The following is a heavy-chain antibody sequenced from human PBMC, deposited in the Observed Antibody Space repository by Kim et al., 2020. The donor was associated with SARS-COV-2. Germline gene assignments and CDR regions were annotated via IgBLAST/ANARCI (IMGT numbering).Heavy chain of an antibody. Sequence: GGSLRLSCAASGFTFSSYAMSWVRQAPGKGLEWVSAISGSGGSTYYADSVKGRFTISRDNSKNTLYLQMNSLRAEDTAVYYCASHSSGYYSARYYFDYWGQGTLVTVSS. J-gene: IGHJ4*02. CDR3: ASHSSGYYSARYYFDY. V-gene: IGHV3-23*01. CDR2: ISGSGGST. CDR1: GFTFSSYA. D-gene: IGHD3-22*01.